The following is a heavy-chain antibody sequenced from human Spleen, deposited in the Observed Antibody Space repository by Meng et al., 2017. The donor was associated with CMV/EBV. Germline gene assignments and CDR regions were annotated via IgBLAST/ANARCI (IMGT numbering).Heavy chain of an antibody. CDR3: AKDGLRWEYSSSSRYYYGMDV. V-gene: IGHV3-30*02. CDR1: GFTVRSNY. D-gene: IGHD6-6*01. Sequence: GGSLRLSCAVSGFTVRSNYMNWVRQAPGKGLEWVAFIRYDGSNKYYADSVKGRFTISRDNSKNTLYLQMNSLRAEDTAVYYCAKDGLRWEYSSSSRYYYGMDVWGQGTTVTVSS. J-gene: IGHJ6*02. CDR2: IRYDGSNK.